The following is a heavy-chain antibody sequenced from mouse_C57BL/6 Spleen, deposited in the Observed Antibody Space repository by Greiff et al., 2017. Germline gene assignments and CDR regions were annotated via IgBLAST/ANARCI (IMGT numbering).Heavy chain of an antibody. CDR1: GFTFSSYG. Sequence: EVKLMESGGDLVKPGGSLKLSCAASGFTFSSYGMSWVRQTPDKRLEWVATISSGGSYTYYPDSVKGRFTISRDNAKNTLYLQMSSLESEDTAMYYCARQGEFAYWGQGTLVTVSA. J-gene: IGHJ3*01. V-gene: IGHV5-6*01. CDR2: ISSGGSYT. CDR3: ARQGEFAY.